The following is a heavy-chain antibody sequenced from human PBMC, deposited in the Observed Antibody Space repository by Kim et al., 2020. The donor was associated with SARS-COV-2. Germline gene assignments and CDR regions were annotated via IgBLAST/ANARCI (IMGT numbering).Heavy chain of an antibody. J-gene: IGHJ3*02. V-gene: IGHV1-69*01. D-gene: IGHD6-13*01. Sequence: YAQKFQGRVTITADESTSTAYMELSSLRSEDTAVYYCAQTDSAAEDAFDIWGQGTMVTVSS. CDR3: AQTDSAAEDAFDI.